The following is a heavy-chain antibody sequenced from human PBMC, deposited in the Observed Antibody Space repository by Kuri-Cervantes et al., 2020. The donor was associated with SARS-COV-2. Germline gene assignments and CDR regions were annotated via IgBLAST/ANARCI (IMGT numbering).Heavy chain of an antibody. D-gene: IGHD4-23*01. J-gene: IGHJ4*02. CDR3: ARDFATTVVTLGRGGDY. V-gene: IGHV3-21*01. CDR1: GFTFSSYS. CDR2: ISSSSSYI. Sequence: GESLKISCAASGFTFSSYSMNWVRQAPGKGLEWVSSISSSSSYIYYADSVKGRFTTSRDNAKNSLYLQKNSLRAEDTAVYYCARDFATTVVTLGRGGDYWGQGTLVTVSS.